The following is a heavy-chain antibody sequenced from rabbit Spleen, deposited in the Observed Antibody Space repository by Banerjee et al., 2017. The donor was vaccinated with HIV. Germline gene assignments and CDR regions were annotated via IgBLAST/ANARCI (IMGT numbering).Heavy chain of an antibody. D-gene: IGHD8-1*01. CDR2: AYAGSSGFT. V-gene: IGHV1S45*01. Sequence: QEQLVESGGGLVKPEGSLTLTCKASGFSFSDRDVMCWVRQAPGKGLEWVACAYAGSSGFTYYASWAKGRFTISKTSSTTVTLQMTSLTAADTATYFCARDTGSSFSSYGMDLWGPGTLVTVS. CDR3: ARDTGSSFSSYGMDL. J-gene: IGHJ6*01. CDR1: GFSFSDRDV.